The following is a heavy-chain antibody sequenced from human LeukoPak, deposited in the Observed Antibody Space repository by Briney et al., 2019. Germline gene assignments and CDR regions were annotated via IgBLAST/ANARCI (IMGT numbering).Heavy chain of an antibody. D-gene: IGHD5-24*01. CDR1: GGTFSSYA. Sequence: SVKVSCKASGGTFSSYAISWVRQAPGQGLEWMGGIIPIFGTANYAQKFQGRVTITADESTSTAYMELSSLRSEDTAVYYCARARDGYNDFYYYMDVWGKGTTVTISS. J-gene: IGHJ6*03. CDR2: IIPIFGTA. CDR3: ARARDGYNDFYYYMDV. V-gene: IGHV1-69*13.